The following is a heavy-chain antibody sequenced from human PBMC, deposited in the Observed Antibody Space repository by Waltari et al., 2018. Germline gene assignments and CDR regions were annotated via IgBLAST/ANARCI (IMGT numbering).Heavy chain of an antibody. Sequence: VCRSRGKGLALLANIQRDGTESYYVDCLKGRFTVSGDHAKNSVYLQMNGLRGEDTAIYSCAKYGDYYLDVWGTGTTFSVSS. CDR2: IQRDGTES. J-gene: IGHJ6*03. V-gene: IGHV3-7*01. D-gene: IGHD2-8*01. CDR3: AKYGDYYLDV.